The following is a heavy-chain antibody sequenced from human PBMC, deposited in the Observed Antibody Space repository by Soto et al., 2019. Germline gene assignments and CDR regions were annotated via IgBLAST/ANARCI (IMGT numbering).Heavy chain of an antibody. CDR1: GNTFTGYY. Sequence: QVQLVQSGAEVKKPGASVKVSCKASGNTFTGYYIHWVRQAPGQGLEWMGWINPNNDGTTYGEKFQGRVTMTRDTSTSTAYMELSRLRSDDTAVYYCARDRGGSRDSWGQGALVTVSS. D-gene: IGHD2-15*01. J-gene: IGHJ4*02. CDR2: INPNNDGT. CDR3: ARDRGGSRDS. V-gene: IGHV1-2*02.